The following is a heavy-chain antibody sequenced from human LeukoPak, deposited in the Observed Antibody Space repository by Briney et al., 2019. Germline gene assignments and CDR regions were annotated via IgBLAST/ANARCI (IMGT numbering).Heavy chain of an antibody. J-gene: IGHJ4*02. D-gene: IGHD6-13*01. Sequence: ASVKVSCKASGYTFTDYYIHWVRQAPGQGLEWMGRINPNSGAAYYAQKFRGRVTMTRDTSISTAYMELSRLNSDDTAVYYCAREDGSSWFAGGLNYWGQGTLVTVSS. CDR2: INPNSGAA. CDR1: GYTFTDYY. V-gene: IGHV1-2*06. CDR3: AREDGSSWFAGGLNY.